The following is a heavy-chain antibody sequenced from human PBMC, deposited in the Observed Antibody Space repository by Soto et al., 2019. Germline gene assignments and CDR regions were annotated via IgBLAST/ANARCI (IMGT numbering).Heavy chain of an antibody. CDR2: LFYSGST. Sequence: HVQLQESGPGLVEPSETLSLTCTVSDGSVRSGDYYWTWIRQPPAKGLEWVGYLFYSGSTNSSPSLKSRVSMVVATSSNQCSRKLSSVTAADTAVYYCVRSRYSENYYPDYWGHGTLVTVAA. J-gene: IGHJ4*01. CDR3: VRSRYSENYYPDY. D-gene: IGHD4-4*01. CDR1: DGSVRSGDYY. V-gene: IGHV4-61*08.